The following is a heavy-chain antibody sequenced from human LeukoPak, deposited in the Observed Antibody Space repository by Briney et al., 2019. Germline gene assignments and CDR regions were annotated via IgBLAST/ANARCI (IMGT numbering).Heavy chain of an antibody. CDR3: AKGGSMYSRLAPFDY. Sequence: GGSLRLSCAASGFTFSSYAMSWVRQAPGKGLEWVSAISGSGGSTYYADSVKGRFTISRDNSKNTLYLQMNSLRAEDTAVYYCAKGGSMYSRLAPFDYWGQGILVTVSS. CDR1: GFTFSSYA. V-gene: IGHV3-23*01. D-gene: IGHD6-13*01. CDR2: ISGSGGST. J-gene: IGHJ4*02.